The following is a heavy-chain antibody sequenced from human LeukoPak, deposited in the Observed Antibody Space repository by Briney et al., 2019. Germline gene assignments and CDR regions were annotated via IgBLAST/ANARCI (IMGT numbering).Heavy chain of an antibody. CDR1: GYSFTSYW. CDR2: IYPDDSDT. V-gene: IGHV5-51*01. D-gene: IGHD3-22*01. Sequence: KCGESLKISCRGSGYSFTSYWIGWVRQLPGKGLEWMGIIYPDDSDTTYSPSFQGQVTISADTSISTAYLHWSSLRASDTAMYYCARPHSSGTPDAFGFWGQGTMVTVSS. J-gene: IGHJ3*01. CDR3: ARPHSSGTPDAFGF.